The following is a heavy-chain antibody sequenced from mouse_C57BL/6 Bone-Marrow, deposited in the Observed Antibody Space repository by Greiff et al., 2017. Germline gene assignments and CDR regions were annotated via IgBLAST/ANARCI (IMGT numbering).Heavy chain of an antibody. CDR1: GYTFTNYW. CDR3: ATVVAIHFDD. CDR2: IYPGGGYT. J-gene: IGHJ2*01. D-gene: IGHD1-1*01. V-gene: IGHV1-63*01. Sequence: VQLQQSGAELVRPGTSVKLSCKASGYTFTNYWIGWAKQRPGHGLEWIGDIYPGGGYTNYPEKFKGKATLTADQSSSTTYMQFSSLTSEDSAIYDFATVVAIHFDDWGPGATLTVSS.